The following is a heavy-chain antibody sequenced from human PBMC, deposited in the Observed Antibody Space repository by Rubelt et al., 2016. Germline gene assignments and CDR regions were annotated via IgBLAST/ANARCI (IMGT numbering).Heavy chain of an antibody. CDR3: ARRGIAAGETYYYYYMDV. J-gene: IGHJ6*03. CDR2: IYYSGST. Sequence: GAGLVKPSETLSLTCTVSGGSISSSSDYWGWIRQPPGKGLEWIGSIYYSGSTYYNPSLKSRVTISVGTSKNQFSLKLSSVTAADTAVYYCARRGIAAGETYYYYYMDVWGKGTTVTVSS. V-gene: IGHV4-39*01. CDR1: GGSISSSSDY. D-gene: IGHD6-13*01.